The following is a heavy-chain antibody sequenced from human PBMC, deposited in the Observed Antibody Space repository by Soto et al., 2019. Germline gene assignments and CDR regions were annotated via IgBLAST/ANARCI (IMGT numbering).Heavy chain of an antibody. CDR2: ISSGSSII. Sequence: EVQLVESGGGLVQPGGSLRLSCAASGISFSTYAMNWVRQAPGKGLEWVSYISSGSSIIYYAESVKGRFTISRDNAKKSLFLQMNSLRAEDTAVYYCAVDYYYMDVWGKGTTVTVSS. V-gene: IGHV3-48*01. CDR3: AVDYYYMDV. J-gene: IGHJ6*03. CDR1: GISFSTYA.